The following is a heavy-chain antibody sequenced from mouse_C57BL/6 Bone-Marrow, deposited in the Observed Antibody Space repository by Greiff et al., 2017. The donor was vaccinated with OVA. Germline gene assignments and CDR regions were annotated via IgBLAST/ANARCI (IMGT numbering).Heavy chain of an antibody. CDR1: GFTFSSYG. V-gene: IGHV5-6*02. J-gene: IGHJ1*03. CDR2: ISSGGSYT. D-gene: IGHD1-1*01. CDR3: ADYYGSSYNWYFDV. Sequence: VKLMESGGDLVKPGGSLKLSCAASGFTFSSYGMSWVRQTPDKRLEWVATISSGGSYTYYPDSVKGRFTISRDNAKNTLYLQLSSLKSEDTAMYYCADYYGSSYNWYFDVWGTGTTVTVSS.